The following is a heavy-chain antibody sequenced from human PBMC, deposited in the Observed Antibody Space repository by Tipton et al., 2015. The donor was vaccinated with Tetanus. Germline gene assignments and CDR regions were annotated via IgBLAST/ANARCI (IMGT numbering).Heavy chain of an antibody. Sequence: SLRLSCAASRFTFSSYGMHWVRQAPGKGLEWVAVISYDGNSEYYADSVKGRFTISRDNSKNTLSLQMNSLRAEDTAVYYCVSGSALDYWGQGTLITVSS. J-gene: IGHJ4*02. V-gene: IGHV3-30*03. CDR3: VSGSALDY. D-gene: IGHD6-25*01. CDR1: RFTFSSYG. CDR2: ISYDGNSE.